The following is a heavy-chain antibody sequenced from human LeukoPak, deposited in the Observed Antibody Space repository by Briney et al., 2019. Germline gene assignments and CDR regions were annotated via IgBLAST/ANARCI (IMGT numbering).Heavy chain of an antibody. V-gene: IGHV3-74*01. CDR1: GFTFSSYW. D-gene: IGHD5-18*01. J-gene: IGHJ3*02. Sequence: QSGGSLRLSCAASGFTFSSYWMHWVRQAPGKGLVWVSRINSDGSSTSYADSVKGRFTISRDNAKNTLYLQMKSLRAEDTAVFYCARGGYTGVFDIWGQGTMVTVSS. CDR2: INSDGSST. CDR3: ARGGYTGVFDI.